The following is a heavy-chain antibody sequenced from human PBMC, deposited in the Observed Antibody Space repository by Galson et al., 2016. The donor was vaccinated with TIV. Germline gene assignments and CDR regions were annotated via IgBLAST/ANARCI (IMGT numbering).Heavy chain of an antibody. D-gene: IGHD3-9*01. CDR2: IHPGDSDT. V-gene: IGHV5-51*01. CDR3: AKQLDFDQRVLDAFHI. Sequence: QSGAEVTKPGESLKISCKGSGSSFTSYWIAWVRQMPGKGLELMGVIHPGDSDTRYSPSFQGPVSIAADRSISTAYLQWSSLKASDTAMYYCAKQLDFDQRVLDAFHIWGQGTLLTVSS. J-gene: IGHJ3*02. CDR1: GSSFTSYW.